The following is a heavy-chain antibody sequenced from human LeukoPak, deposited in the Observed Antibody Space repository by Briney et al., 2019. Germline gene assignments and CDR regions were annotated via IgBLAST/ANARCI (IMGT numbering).Heavy chain of an antibody. D-gene: IGHD6-19*01. J-gene: IGHJ4*02. CDR1: GFTFSSYA. CDR3: AKAGSSGSFDS. CDR2: ISYDGYNK. V-gene: IGHV3-30*18. Sequence: GGSLRLSCAASGFTFSSYAMHWVRQAPGKGLEWVALISYDGYNKYYADSVKGRSTISRDNSKNTVYLQMNSLRADDTAVFYCAKAGSSGSFDSWGQGTHVTVSS.